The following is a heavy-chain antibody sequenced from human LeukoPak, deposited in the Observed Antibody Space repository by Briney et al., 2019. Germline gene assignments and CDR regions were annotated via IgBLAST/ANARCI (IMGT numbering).Heavy chain of an antibody. Sequence: PSETLSLTCTVSGGSISSYYWSWIRQPPGKGLEWIGYIYYSGSTNYNPSLKSRATISVDTSKNQFSLKLSSVTAADTAVYYCARVSSGWHSFDYWGQGTLVTVSS. V-gene: IGHV4-59*01. CDR2: IYYSGST. CDR3: ARVSSGWHSFDY. D-gene: IGHD6-19*01. J-gene: IGHJ4*02. CDR1: GGSISSYY.